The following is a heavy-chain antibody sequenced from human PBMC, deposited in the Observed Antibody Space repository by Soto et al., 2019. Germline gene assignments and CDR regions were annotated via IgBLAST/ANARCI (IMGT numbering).Heavy chain of an antibody. Sequence: QVQLQESGPGLVKPSQTLSLTCTVSGDFISRGGYYWNWIRQHPGKGLEWIGYIFYNGSAYYNPSLKSRVSISMVTSKKQFSRRLTSVTAADTAMYYCARASHVHILTSFDYWGQGTLVTVSS. CDR2: IFYNGSA. CDR1: GDFISRGGYY. D-gene: IGHD3-9*01. V-gene: IGHV4-31*03. J-gene: IGHJ5*01. CDR3: ARASHVHILTSFDY.